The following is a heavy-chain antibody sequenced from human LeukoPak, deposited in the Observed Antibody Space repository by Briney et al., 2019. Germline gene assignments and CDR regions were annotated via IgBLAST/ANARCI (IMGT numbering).Heavy chain of an antibody. CDR1: GGTFSSYA. V-gene: IGHV1-69*01. Sequence: SVKVSCKASGGTFSSYAISWVRQAPGQGLEWMGGIIPIFGTANYAQKFQGRVTITADESTSTAYMELSSLRSEDTAVYYCARDQVDIVATNYYYYGMDVWGKGATVTVSS. D-gene: IGHD5-12*01. J-gene: IGHJ6*04. CDR3: ARDQVDIVATNYYYYGMDV. CDR2: IIPIFGTA.